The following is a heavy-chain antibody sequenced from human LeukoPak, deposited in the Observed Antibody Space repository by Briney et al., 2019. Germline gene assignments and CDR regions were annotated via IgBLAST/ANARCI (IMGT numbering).Heavy chain of an antibody. CDR3: AKGRKRTTVTTFDY. D-gene: IGHD4-17*01. Sequence: GGSLRLSCVASGFTFSSYAMSWVRQAPGKGLEWVSAISGSGGSTYYADSVKGRFTNSKDNSKNTLYLQMNSLRAEDTAVYYCAKGRKRTTVTTFDYWGQGTLVTVSS. CDR1: GFTFSSYA. V-gene: IGHV3-23*01. J-gene: IGHJ4*02. CDR2: ISGSGGST.